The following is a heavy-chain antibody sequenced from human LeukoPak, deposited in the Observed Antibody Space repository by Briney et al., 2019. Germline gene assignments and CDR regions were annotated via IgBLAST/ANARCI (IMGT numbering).Heavy chain of an antibody. CDR1: DDSFSSHY. D-gene: IGHD4-17*01. CDR3: ARDLVTVTKGFDI. Sequence: SETLSLTCAVSDDSFSSHYWTWIRQPPGKGLEWIGYISYIGSTNYNPSLKSRVTVSIDPSRNQFSLRLSSVTAADTAVYYCARDLVTVTKGFDIWGQGTMVSVSS. V-gene: IGHV4-59*11. CDR2: ISYIGST. J-gene: IGHJ3*02.